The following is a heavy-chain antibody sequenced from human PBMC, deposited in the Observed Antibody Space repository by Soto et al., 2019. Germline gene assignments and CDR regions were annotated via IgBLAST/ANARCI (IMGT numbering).Heavy chain of an antibody. J-gene: IGHJ6*02. Sequence: QVQLQESGPGLVKPSQTLSLTCTVSGGSISSGDYYWSWIRQPPGKGLEWIGYIYYSGSTYHNPSLNSRVTISVDTSKNQFSLKLSAVTAADTAVYYCARTSEAGYSYGSKVYYYYGMDVWGQGTTVTVSS. D-gene: IGHD5-18*01. CDR2: IYYSGST. CDR3: ARTSEAGYSYGSKVYYYYGMDV. CDR1: GGSISSGDYY. V-gene: IGHV4-30-4*01.